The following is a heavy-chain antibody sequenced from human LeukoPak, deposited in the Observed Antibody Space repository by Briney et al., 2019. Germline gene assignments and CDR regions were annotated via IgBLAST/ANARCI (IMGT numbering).Heavy chain of an antibody. D-gene: IGHD3-3*01. J-gene: IGHJ4*02. CDR1: GDTFRSYG. CDR2: IIPSLGVT. V-gene: IGHV1-69*04. Sequence: ASVKVSCKASGDTFRSYGISWVRQAPGQGLEWMGRIIPSLGVTKYAQKFQGRVTITADESTSTVYMELSSLRSDDSAVYYCARLPFLEWHIGYWGQGTLVTVSS. CDR3: ARLPFLEWHIGY.